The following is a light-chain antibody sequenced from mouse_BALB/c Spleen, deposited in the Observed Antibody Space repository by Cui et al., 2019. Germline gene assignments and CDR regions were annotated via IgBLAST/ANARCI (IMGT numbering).Light chain of an antibody. V-gene: IGKV4-72*01. J-gene: IGKJ5*01. Sequence: QIVLSQSPAILSASPGAKVTMTCRANSSINYIHWYQQKPGSSPKVWIYATSNLASGVPTRFSGSGSGTSYSLTISRVEAEDASTYYCQQWSSNPPMLTFGAGTKLELK. CDR2: ATS. CDR3: QQWSSNPPMLT. CDR1: SSINY.